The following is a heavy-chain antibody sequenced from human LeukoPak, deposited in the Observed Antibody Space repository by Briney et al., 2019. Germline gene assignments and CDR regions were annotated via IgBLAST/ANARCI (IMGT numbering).Heavy chain of an antibody. D-gene: IGHD2-2*01. Sequence: ASVKDSCKSSGYTFTSYGISWVRQAPGQGLEWMGWISAYNGNTNYAQKLQGRVTMTTDTSTSTAYMELRSLRSDDTAVYYCAREFVVVPAAANDYWGQGTLVTVSS. CDR2: ISAYNGNT. CDR1: GYTFTSYG. CDR3: AREFVVVPAAANDY. V-gene: IGHV1-18*01. J-gene: IGHJ4*02.